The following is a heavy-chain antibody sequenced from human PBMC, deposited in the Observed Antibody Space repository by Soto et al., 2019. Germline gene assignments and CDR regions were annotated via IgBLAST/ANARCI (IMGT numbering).Heavy chain of an antibody. CDR1: GDSISSYY. Sequence: QVQLQESGPGLVKTSDTLSLTCAVSGDSISSYYCMWIRQPPGKGLESIGYLYYGRSANYNPSLKSRVTLSVDTSTNLCSLTLSSMTAADTAVYYCALRSMAVVPEYWGQGTLVTVSS. V-gene: IGHV4-59*07. J-gene: IGHJ4*02. CDR2: LYYGRSA. CDR3: ALRSMAVVPEY. D-gene: IGHD3-22*01.